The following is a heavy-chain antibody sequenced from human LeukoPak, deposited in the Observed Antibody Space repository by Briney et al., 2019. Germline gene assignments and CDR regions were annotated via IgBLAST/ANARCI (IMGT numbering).Heavy chain of an antibody. CDR3: ARDSHYCTNGVCYQYNWFDP. CDR1: GGTFSSYA. Sequence: ASVKVSCKAFGGTFSSYAISWVRQAPGQGLEWMGGIIPIFGTANYAQKFQGRVTISADESTSTAYMELSSLRSEDTAVYYCARDSHYCTNGVCYQYNWFDPWGQGTLVTVSS. J-gene: IGHJ5*02. V-gene: IGHV1-69*13. CDR2: IIPIFGTA. D-gene: IGHD2-8*01.